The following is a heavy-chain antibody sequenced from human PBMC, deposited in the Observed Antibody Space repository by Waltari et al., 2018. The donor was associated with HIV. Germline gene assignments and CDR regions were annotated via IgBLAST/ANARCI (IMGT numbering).Heavy chain of an antibody. CDR3: AAYCSGGSCYEIQYGMDV. CDR1: GYTFTSYG. J-gene: IGHJ6*02. V-gene: IGHV1-18*01. D-gene: IGHD2-15*01. CDR2: ISAYNGNT. Sequence: QVQLVQSGAEVKKPGASVKVSCKASGYTFTSYGISWVRPAPGQGLEWMGWISAYNGNTNYAQKLQGRVTMTTDTSTSTAYMELRSLRSDDTAVYYCAAYCSGGSCYEIQYGMDVWGQGTTVTVSS.